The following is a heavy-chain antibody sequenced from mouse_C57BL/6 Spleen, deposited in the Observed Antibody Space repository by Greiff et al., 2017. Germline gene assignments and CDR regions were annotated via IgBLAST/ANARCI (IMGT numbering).Heavy chain of an antibody. CDR1: GFTFSDYG. Sequence: EVKLQESGGGLVKPGGSLKLSCAASGFTFSDYGMHWVRQAPEKGLGWVGYISSGSSTIYYADTVKGRFTISRANAKHTLFRQMTSLRSEDTAMYYCSRREEISTVVAPYYYSMDDWGQRTSVTFSS. J-gene: IGHJ4*01. V-gene: IGHV5-17*01. CDR3: SRREEISTVVAPYYYSMDD. D-gene: IGHD1-1*01. CDR2: ISSGSSTI.